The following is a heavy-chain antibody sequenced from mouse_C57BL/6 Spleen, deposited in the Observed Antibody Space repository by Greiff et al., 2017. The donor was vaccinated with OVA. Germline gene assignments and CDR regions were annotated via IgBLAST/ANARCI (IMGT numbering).Heavy chain of an antibody. J-gene: IGHJ1*03. CDR1: GYAFSSYW. Sequence: QVQLKESGAELVKPGASVKISCKASGYAFSSYWMNWVKQRPGKGLEWIGQIYPGDGDTNYNGKFKGKATLTADKSSSTAYMQLSSLTSEDSAVYFCARPPSTVVATYWYFDVWGTGTTVTVSS. D-gene: IGHD1-1*01. V-gene: IGHV1-80*01. CDR2: IYPGDGDT. CDR3: ARPPSTVVATYWYFDV.